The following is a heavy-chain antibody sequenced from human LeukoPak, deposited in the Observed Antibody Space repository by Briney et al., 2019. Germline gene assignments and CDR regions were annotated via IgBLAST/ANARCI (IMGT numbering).Heavy chain of an antibody. CDR1: GFTFSSYS. J-gene: IGHJ3*02. V-gene: IGHV3-21*01. CDR3: ARTDKIVVVPPYRHDAFDI. D-gene: IGHD2-2*01. CDR2: ISSSSSYI. Sequence: PGGSLRLSCAASGFTFSSYSMNWVRQAPGKGLEWVSSISSSSSYIYYADSVKGRFTISRDNAKNSLYLQMNSLRAEDTAVYYCARTDKIVVVPPYRHDAFDIWGQGTMVTVSS.